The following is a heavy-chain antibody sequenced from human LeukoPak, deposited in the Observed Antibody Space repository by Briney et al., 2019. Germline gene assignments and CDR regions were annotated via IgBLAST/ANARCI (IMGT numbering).Heavy chain of an antibody. J-gene: IGHJ3*02. CDR2: INPNSGGT. CDR3: ARVCRGYWRDAFDI. V-gene: IGHV1-2*02. Sequence: GASVKVSCKASGYTFTGYYMHWVRQAPGQGLEWMGWINPNSGGTNYAQKFQGRVTMTRDTSISTAYMELSRLRSDDTAVYYCARVCRGYWRDAFDIWGQGTMVTVSS. CDR1: GYTFTGYY. D-gene: IGHD2-21*02.